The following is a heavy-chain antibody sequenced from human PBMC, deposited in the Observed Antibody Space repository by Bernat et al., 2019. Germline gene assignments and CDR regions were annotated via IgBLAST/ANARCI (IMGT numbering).Heavy chain of an antibody. CDR2: IRSKVYSYAT. D-gene: IGHD2-15*01. Sequence: EVQLVESGGGLVQPGGSLKLSCAASGFPSRASSTHWVRQASGKGLEWFGRIRSKVYSYATTYAASVKDRFTISRDDSKNTAYLQMNSLKTDDTAVYYCSRRHCSGGSCYSDYWGQGTLVTVSS. CDR3: SRRHCSGGSCYSDY. CDR1: GFPSRASS. J-gene: IGHJ4*02. V-gene: IGHV3-73*01.